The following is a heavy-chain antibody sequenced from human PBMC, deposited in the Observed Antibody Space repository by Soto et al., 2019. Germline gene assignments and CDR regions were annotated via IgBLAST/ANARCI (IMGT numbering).Heavy chain of an antibody. D-gene: IGHD5-18*01. Sequence: GGSLRLSCAASGFTFSDYYMSWIRQAPGKGLEWVSYISGSGGSTYYADSVKGRFTISRDNSRNTLDLQMNNLRTEDTGVYFSARDIYSYGSVGTPDIWGQGTMVTVSS. CDR2: ISGSGGST. CDR1: GFTFSDYY. J-gene: IGHJ3*02. V-gene: IGHV3-11*04. CDR3: ARDIYSYGSVGTPDI.